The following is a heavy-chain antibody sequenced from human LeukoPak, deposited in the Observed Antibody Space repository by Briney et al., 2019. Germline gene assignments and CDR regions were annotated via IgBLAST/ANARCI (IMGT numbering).Heavy chain of an antibody. CDR2: ISYDGSNK. D-gene: IGHD2-2*02. Sequence: PGGSLRLSCAASGFTFSSYAMHWVRQAPGKGLEWVAVISYDGSNKYYAGSVKGRFTISRDNSKNTLYLQMNSLRAEDTAVYYCARGAWDIVVVPAAIGGYWGQGTLVTVSS. V-gene: IGHV3-30*01. J-gene: IGHJ4*02. CDR1: GFTFSSYA. CDR3: ARGAWDIVVVPAAIGGY.